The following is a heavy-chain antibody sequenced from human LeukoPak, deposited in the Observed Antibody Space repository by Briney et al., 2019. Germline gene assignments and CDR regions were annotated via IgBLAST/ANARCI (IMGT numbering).Heavy chain of an antibody. D-gene: IGHD6-13*01. V-gene: IGHV1-69*13. CDR2: IIPIFGAA. J-gene: IGHJ5*02. Sequence: ASVKVSCKASGGAFSSYAISWVRQAPGQGLEWMGGIIPIFGAANYAQKFQGRVTITADESTSTAYMELSSLRSEDTAVYYCARETLGWFDPWGQGTLVTVSS. CDR1: GGAFSSYA. CDR3: ARETLGWFDP.